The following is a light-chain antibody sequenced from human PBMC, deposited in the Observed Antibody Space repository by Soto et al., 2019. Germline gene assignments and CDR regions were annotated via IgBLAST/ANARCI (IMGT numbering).Light chain of an antibody. CDR2: DDN. J-gene: IGLJ2*01. Sequence: NFMLTQPQSLSESPGMTLTISCTRSSGRIANNYVHWYQQRPGSPPTTVIYDDNRRPSGVPDRFSGSIDSSSNSASLTISGLKTEDEADYYCHSYDGSHPSVFGGGTQLTVL. CDR3: HSYDGSHPSV. CDR1: SGRIANNY. V-gene: IGLV6-57*01.